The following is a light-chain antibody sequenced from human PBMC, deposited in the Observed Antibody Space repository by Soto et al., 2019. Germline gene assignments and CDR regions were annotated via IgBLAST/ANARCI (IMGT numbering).Light chain of an antibody. CDR2: GAF. V-gene: IGKV3-11*01. CDR1: PSVTNY. Sequence: EIVLTQSPATLSLSPGERATLSCRASPSVTNYLAWYQQKPGQPPRLLIYGAFNRAAGIPARFSGSGSGTDFTLTISSLEPEDSSVYYCQQRNIWPPVTFGQVTRLEIK. J-gene: IGKJ5*01. CDR3: QQRNIWPPVT.